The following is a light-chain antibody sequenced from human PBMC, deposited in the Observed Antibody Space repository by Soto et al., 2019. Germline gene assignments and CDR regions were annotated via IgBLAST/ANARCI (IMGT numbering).Light chain of an antibody. V-gene: IGKV3-20*01. Sequence: EVVLTQSPGTLSLSPGTRATLSCRASQSVYSNYLAWYQQKPGQAPRLLIYGASSRATGIPDRFGGSGSGTDFTLTISRLEPEDCAVYFCQQYGTSPLTFGGGTKVDIK. CDR1: QSVYSNY. J-gene: IGKJ4*01. CDR3: QQYGTSPLT. CDR2: GAS.